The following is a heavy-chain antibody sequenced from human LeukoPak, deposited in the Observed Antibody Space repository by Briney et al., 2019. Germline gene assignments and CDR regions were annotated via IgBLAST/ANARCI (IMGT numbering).Heavy chain of an antibody. D-gene: IGHD6-6*01. J-gene: IGHJ3*02. CDR3: AREGRIAARTHDAFDI. Sequence: SVKVSCKASGGTFSSYAISWVRQAPGQGLEWMGRIIPIFGTANYAQKFQGRVTITTDESTSTAYMELSSLRSEDTAVYYCAREGRIAARTHDAFDIWGQGTMVTVSS. V-gene: IGHV1-69*05. CDR1: GGTFSSYA. CDR2: IIPIFGTA.